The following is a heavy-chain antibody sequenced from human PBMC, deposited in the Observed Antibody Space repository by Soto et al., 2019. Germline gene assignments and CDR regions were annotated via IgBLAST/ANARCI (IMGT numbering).Heavy chain of an antibody. Sequence: TLSLTCAVSGDSIGTSGYSWNWIRQPPGKGLEWIGYISHGGSTYSIPSLKSRVTISVDRSNNQFSLKLSSVTAADTAVYYCARDNFYYGVDVWGQGTTVTVSS. V-gene: IGHV4-30-2*01. CDR3: ARDNFYYGVDV. J-gene: IGHJ6*02. CDR2: ISHGGST. CDR1: GDSIGTSGYS.